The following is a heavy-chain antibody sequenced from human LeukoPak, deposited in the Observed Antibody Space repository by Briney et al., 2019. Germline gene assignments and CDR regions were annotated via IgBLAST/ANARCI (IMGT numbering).Heavy chain of an antibody. CDR3: ARVSGYMGY. J-gene: IGHJ4*02. V-gene: IGHV4-39*07. D-gene: IGHD5-12*01. CDR1: GGSISSSSYY. CDR2: IYYSGST. Sequence: SETLSLTCTVSGGSISSSSYYWGWIRQPPGKGLEWIGSIYYSGSTYYNPSLKSRVTISVDTSKNQFSLKLSSVTAADTAVYYCARVSGYMGYWGQGTLATVSS.